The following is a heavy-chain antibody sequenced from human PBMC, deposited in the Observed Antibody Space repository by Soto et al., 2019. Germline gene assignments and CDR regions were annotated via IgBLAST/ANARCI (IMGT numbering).Heavy chain of an antibody. CDR3: ARDVSAAAARTPYYYYYGMDV. CDR2: IYYSGST. Sequence: PSETLSLTCTVSGGSISSGGYYWSWIRQHPGKGLEWIGYIYYSGSTYYNPSLKSRVTISVDTSKNQFSLKLSSVTAADTAVYYCARDVSAAAARTPYYYYYGMDVWGQGTTVNVSS. CDR1: GGSISSGGYY. D-gene: IGHD6-13*01. J-gene: IGHJ6*02. V-gene: IGHV4-31*03.